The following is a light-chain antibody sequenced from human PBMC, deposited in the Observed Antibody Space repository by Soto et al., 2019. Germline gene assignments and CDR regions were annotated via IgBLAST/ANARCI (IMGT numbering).Light chain of an antibody. Sequence: EIVMTQSPATLSVSPGERATLSCRASQSVSSNLAWYQQKPGPAPRLLIYGASTRATGIPARFSGSGSGTEFTLTISSLQSEDFAVYYCQQYNSWPPTFGQGTKVEIK. V-gene: IGKV3-15*01. CDR3: QQYNSWPPT. J-gene: IGKJ1*01. CDR2: GAS. CDR1: QSVSSN.